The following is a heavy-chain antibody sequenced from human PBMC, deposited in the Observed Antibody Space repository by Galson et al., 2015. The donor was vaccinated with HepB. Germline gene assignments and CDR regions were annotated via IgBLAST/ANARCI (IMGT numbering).Heavy chain of an antibody. V-gene: IGHV3-23*01. Sequence: SLRLSCAASGFAFSNYAMSWVRQAPGKGLEWVSALSGSGGYTYYTDSVKGRFTISRDNSKNTLYLQMNSLRAEDTAVYYCAKDGSYCGGDCRFNYYLDVWGKGTPVTVSS. CDR3: AKDGSYCGGDCRFNYYLDV. D-gene: IGHD2-21*01. J-gene: IGHJ6*03. CDR1: GFAFSNYA. CDR2: LSGSGGYT.